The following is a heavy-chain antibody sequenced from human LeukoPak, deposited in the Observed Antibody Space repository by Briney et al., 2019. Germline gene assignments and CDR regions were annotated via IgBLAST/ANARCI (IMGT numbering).Heavy chain of an antibody. CDR2: IYDSGTT. D-gene: IGHD2/OR15-2a*01. CDR1: GGSFGNYY. V-gene: IGHV4-59*01. J-gene: IGHJ3*02. CDR3: ARDFSAAFDI. Sequence: SETLSLTCTVSGGSFGNYYWSWIRQPPGKGLEWIGYIYDSGTTNYNPSLKSRVTISVDTSKNQFSLTLNSVTAADTAVYYCARDFSAAFDIWGQGTMVTVSS.